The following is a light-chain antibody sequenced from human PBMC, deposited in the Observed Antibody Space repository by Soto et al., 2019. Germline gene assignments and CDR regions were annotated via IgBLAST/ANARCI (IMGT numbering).Light chain of an antibody. CDR1: QGISDY. Sequence: IQMTQSPSSLSATVGDTVTITCRASQGISDYLAWYQQKPGKVPKLLIYRASTLHSGAPSRFSGSGSGTGFTLTISSLQPEDVGTYYCQIYNNAPVTFGPGTKVDLK. V-gene: IGKV1-27*01. CDR3: QIYNNAPVT. CDR2: RAS. J-gene: IGKJ3*01.